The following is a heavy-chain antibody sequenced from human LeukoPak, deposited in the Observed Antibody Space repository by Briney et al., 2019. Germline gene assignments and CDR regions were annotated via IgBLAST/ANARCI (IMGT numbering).Heavy chain of an antibody. J-gene: IGHJ4*02. Sequence: PGGSLRLSCAASGFTFSSFSLSWVRRAAGKGLEWVSGMNGSGDKIYYADSVKGRFTISRDNSKNTLYLQMNSLRAEDTALYYCAKANWVSNADAVFWGQGALVTVSS. D-gene: IGHD7-27*01. CDR2: MNGSGDKI. V-gene: IGHV3-23*01. CDR1: GFTFSSFS. CDR3: AKANWVSNADAVF.